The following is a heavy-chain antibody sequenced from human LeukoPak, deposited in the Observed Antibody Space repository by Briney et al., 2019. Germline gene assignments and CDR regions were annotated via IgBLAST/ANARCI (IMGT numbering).Heavy chain of an antibody. Sequence: GGSLRLSCAASGFTYSHYGMHWVRQVPGKGLEWVAVIWSDGTEKYYGDAVKGRFTISRDNSMKTLYLQMNSLRGDDTAVYYCAKDAQRGFDYSNSLESWGQGTLVTFSS. CDR1: GFTYSHYG. CDR2: IWSDGTEK. J-gene: IGHJ5*01. CDR3: AKDAQRGFDYSNSLES. D-gene: IGHD4-11*01. V-gene: IGHV3-33*06.